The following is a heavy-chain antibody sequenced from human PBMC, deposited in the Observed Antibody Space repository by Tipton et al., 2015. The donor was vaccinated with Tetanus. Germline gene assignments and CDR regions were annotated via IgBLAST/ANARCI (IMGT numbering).Heavy chain of an antibody. Sequence: SLRLSCATSGLFFKNAWMNWVRQAPGKGLEWVGRIKSKTDGGTTDYAARVKDRFSISRDDSKNTLFLQMNSLTTEDTAVYYCTTSRIVGSGSRGDFWGRGTLVTVSS. D-gene: IGHD1-26*01. V-gene: IGHV3-15*07. CDR3: TTSRIVGSGSRGDF. CDR1: GLFFKNAW. CDR2: IKSKTDGGTT. J-gene: IGHJ4*02.